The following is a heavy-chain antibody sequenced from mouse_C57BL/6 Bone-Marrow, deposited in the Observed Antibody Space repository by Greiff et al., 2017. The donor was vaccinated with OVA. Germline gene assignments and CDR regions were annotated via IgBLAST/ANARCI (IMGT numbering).Heavy chain of an antibody. V-gene: IGHV1-18*01. CDR3: ARTAYYSQLNLFAY. J-gene: IGHJ3*01. Sequence: EVQLQQSGPELVKPGASVKIPCKASGYTFTDYNMAWVKQSHGKSLEWIGDINPNNGGTIYNQKFKGKATLTVEKSSSTAYMELRSLTSEDTAVYYCARTAYYSQLNLFAYWGQGTLVTVSA. D-gene: IGHD2-12*01. CDR2: INPNNGGT. CDR1: GYTFTDYN.